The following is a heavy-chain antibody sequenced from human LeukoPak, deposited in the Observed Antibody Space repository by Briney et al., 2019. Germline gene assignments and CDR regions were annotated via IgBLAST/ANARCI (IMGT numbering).Heavy chain of an antibody. CDR1: GDTFTTYA. Sequence: ASVKASCKTSGDTFTTYAIIWVRQAPGQGLEWMGGIIPMFGTPNYAQRLQGRVTITADKSTKTAYMELSSLRSEDTAVYYCARAGIPGYCTNVTCSNWLDPWGQGTLVTVSS. CDR2: IIPMFGTP. D-gene: IGHD2-8*01. J-gene: IGHJ5*02. CDR3: ARAGIPGYCTNVTCSNWLDP. V-gene: IGHV1-69*06.